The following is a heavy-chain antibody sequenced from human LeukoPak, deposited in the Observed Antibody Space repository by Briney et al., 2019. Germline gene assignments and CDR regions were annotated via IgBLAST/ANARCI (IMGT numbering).Heavy chain of an antibody. V-gene: IGHV3-66*01. CDR2: IYSGGTT. D-gene: IGHD6-13*01. Sequence: GGSLRLSCAASGFMFDNFGMHWVRQAPGKGLEWVSLIYSGGTTYYADSVKGRFTISRDNSKNTLYLQMHSLRAEDTAVYYCASPGPGYSSSWYYFDYWGQGTLVTVSS. J-gene: IGHJ4*02. CDR1: GFMFDNFG. CDR3: ASPGPGYSSSWYYFDY.